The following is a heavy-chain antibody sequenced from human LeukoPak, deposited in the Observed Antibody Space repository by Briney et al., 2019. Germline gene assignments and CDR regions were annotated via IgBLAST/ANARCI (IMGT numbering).Heavy chain of an antibody. CDR1: GGTFSNYA. Sequence: SVKVSCKASGGTFSNYAIIWVRQAPGQGLEWMGGIIPIFRTANYAQKFQGRVTITADESTSTAYMELSSLRSEDTAVYYCARDTLDKWNDQDGDDWGQGTLVTVSS. J-gene: IGHJ4*02. V-gene: IGHV1-69*13. D-gene: IGHD1-20*01. CDR2: IIPIFRTA. CDR3: ARDTLDKWNDQDGDD.